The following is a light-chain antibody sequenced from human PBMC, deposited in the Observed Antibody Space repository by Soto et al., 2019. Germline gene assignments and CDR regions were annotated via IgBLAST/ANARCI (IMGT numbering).Light chain of an antibody. CDR3: QQYGSSPWT. CDR1: QSISSSY. Sequence: EIVLTQSPGTLSLYPGKRATHSCRASQSISSSYLAWYQQRPGQAPRLLIYGASSRATGIPDRFSGSGSGTDFTLTISRLEPEDFAVYYCQQYGSSPWTFGQGTKVDIK. CDR2: GAS. V-gene: IGKV3-20*01. J-gene: IGKJ1*01.